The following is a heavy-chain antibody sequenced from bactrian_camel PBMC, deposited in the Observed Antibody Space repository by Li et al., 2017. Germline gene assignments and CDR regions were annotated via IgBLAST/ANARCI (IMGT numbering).Heavy chain of an antibody. CDR1: EFTFTRN. D-gene: IGHD1*01. CDR2: IDIDGRTV. J-gene: IGHJ6*01. CDR3: AADPFLGCLRGSTPPASDFSY. V-gene: IGHV3S25*01. Sequence: SLRLSCAASEFTFTRNMHWVRQAPGKGLAWVSAIDIDGRTVFYSPSVKGRFTISQDNAKNTVYLQMNSLKPEDTAMYYCAADPFLGCLRGSTPPASDFSYWGQGTQVTVS.